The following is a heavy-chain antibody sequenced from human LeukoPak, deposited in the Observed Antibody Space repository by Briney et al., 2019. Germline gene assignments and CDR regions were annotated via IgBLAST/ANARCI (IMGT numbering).Heavy chain of an antibody. CDR2: IYYSVSI. J-gene: IGHJ3*02. V-gene: IGHV4-59*01. Sequence: SETLSLTCTVSGGSISSYYWSWIRQPPGKGLEWIGYIYYSVSINYNPPLKSRVTISVDTSKNQFSLKLSSVTAADTAVYYCASLGYCSSTSCYALGAFDIWGQGTMVTVSS. CDR3: ASLGYCSSTSCYALGAFDI. CDR1: GGSISSYY. D-gene: IGHD2-2*01.